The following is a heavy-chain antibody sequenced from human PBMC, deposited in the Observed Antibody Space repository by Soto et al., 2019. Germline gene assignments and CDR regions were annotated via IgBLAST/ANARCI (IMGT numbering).Heavy chain of an antibody. J-gene: IGHJ4*02. D-gene: IGHD5-18*01. CDR3: AKALVPALTAKFGY. V-gene: IGHV3-23*01. CDR2: VTASGGGT. Sequence: GLRRLSCAASGFIFNNYAMTWVRQAPGKGLEWVSTVTASGGGTFYANSVKGRFTISRDNSRNTLHLQMSSLRVEDTALYYCAKALVPALTAKFGYWGQGTLVTVSS. CDR1: GFIFNNYA.